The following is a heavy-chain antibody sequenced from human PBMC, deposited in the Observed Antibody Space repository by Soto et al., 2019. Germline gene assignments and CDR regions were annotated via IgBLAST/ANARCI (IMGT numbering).Heavy chain of an antibody. CDR1: GFTFTTFG. CDR3: AKDLQAYGDYNYYYYGMDV. Sequence: QVQLVESGGGVVQPGGSLRLSCTASGFTFTTFGIHWVRQAPGKGLEWVALISYDGHNKYYSDSVKGRFTISRDNYKNTLSLQMNSLRAEDTALYYCAKDLQAYGDYNYYYYGMDVGGQGTTFSVSS. D-gene: IGHD4-17*01. J-gene: IGHJ6*02. V-gene: IGHV3-30*18. CDR2: ISYDGHNK.